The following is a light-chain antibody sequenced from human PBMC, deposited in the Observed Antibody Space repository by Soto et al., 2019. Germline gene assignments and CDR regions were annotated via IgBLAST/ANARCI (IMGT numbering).Light chain of an antibody. V-gene: IGLV1-51*02. Sequence: QSVLTQPPSVSAAPGQKVTISCSGSSSNIGSNYVSWYQQLQGTAPKLLIYENYERPSGIPDRFSCSKSGTSATLGITGLQNGDEADYYCGSWDGSLTGGVFGGGTKLTVL. CDR1: SSNIGSNY. CDR2: ENY. J-gene: IGLJ2*01. CDR3: GSWDGSLTGGV.